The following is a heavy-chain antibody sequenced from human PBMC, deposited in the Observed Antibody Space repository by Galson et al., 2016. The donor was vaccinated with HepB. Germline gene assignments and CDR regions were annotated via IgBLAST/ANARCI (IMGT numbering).Heavy chain of an antibody. CDR3: TRLGDGSCSDI. V-gene: IGHV1-45*02. J-gene: IGHJ3*02. CDR2: ITLCTGHT. D-gene: IGHD3-10*01. Sequence: SVTVSCKASGRSFTYHYLHWVRQAPGQALEWMGWITLCTGHTNYAQTFQERVTITMDRSMSTAYMELNSLRSEDTAMYYCTRLGDGSCSDIWGQGTMVTVSS. CDR1: GRSFTYHY.